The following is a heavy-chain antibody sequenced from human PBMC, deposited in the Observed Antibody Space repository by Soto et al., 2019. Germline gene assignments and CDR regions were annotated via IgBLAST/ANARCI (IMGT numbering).Heavy chain of an antibody. CDR2: ISGSGVNT. Sequence: GGSLRLSCAASGFTFSSYGMSWVRQTPGLGLEWVSTISGSGVNTYYADAVKGRFTISRDNSGNMLFLQMDSLRADDTAVYYCAKNRLASAGVARFDPWGQGTLVTVSS. J-gene: IGHJ5*02. CDR1: GFTFSSYG. D-gene: IGHD3-3*01. CDR3: AKNRLASAGVARFDP. V-gene: IGHV3-23*01.